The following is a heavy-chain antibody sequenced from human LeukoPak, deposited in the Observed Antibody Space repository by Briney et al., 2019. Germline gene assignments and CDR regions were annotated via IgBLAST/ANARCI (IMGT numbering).Heavy chain of an antibody. CDR3: ARDLSSSWYSLGY. J-gene: IGHJ4*02. Sequence: PGGSLRLSCTDSGITFDDHAMSWVRQAPGKGLEWVSGINWDGGATAYADSVKGRFTISRDNAKNSLFLQMNSLRAEDTALYFCARDLSSSWYSLGYWGQGTLVTVSS. CDR2: INWDGGAT. CDR1: GITFDDHA. V-gene: IGHV3-20*04. D-gene: IGHD6-13*01.